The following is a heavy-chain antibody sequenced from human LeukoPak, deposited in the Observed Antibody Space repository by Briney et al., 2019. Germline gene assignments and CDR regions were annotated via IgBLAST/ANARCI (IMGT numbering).Heavy chain of an antibody. CDR2: INPNSGGT. CDR1: GYTFTGYY. Sequence: VASVKVSCKASGYTFTGYYMHLVRQAPGQGLEWMGWINPNSGGTNYAQKFQGRVTMTRDTSISTAYMELSRLRSDDTAVYYCARDSSSWKFDYWGQGTLVTVSS. J-gene: IGHJ4*02. V-gene: IGHV1-2*02. D-gene: IGHD6-13*01. CDR3: ARDSSSWKFDY.